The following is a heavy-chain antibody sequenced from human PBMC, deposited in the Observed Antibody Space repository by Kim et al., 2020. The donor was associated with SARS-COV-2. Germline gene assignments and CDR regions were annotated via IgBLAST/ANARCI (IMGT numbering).Heavy chain of an antibody. CDR1: GGSFSGYQ. CDR2: INHSGSV. J-gene: IGHJ6*02. D-gene: IGHD2-2*02. V-gene: IGHV4-34*01. CDR3: ARGRAGVVPAPVLGLGPFYEYFSLDV. Sequence: SETLSLTCAVYGGSFSGYQWSWIRQPPGKGLEWIGQINHSGSVIHNPSLKSRVTISTDTSKNQFSLKLTSVTAADTAFYYCARGRAGVVPAPVLGLGPFYEYFSLDVGGRGTTVTVSS.